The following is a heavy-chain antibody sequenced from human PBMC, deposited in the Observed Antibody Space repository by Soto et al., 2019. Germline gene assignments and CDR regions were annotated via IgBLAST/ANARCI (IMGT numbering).Heavy chain of an antibody. V-gene: IGHV2-26*01. CDR1: GFSLSNARMR. J-gene: IGHJ5*02. D-gene: IGHD4-17*01. CDR3: ARINYGDYAYWFDP. CDR2: IFSNDEK. Sequence: SGPTLVNPTETLTLTCSVSGFSLSNARMRVSWIRQPPGKALEWLAHIFSNDEKPYSTSLKSRLTISKDTSKSQVVLTMTNMDPVDTATYYCARINYGDYAYWFDPWGQGTLVTVSS.